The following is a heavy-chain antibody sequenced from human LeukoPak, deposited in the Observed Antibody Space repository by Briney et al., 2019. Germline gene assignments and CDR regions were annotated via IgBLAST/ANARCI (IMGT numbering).Heavy chain of an antibody. J-gene: IGHJ3*02. V-gene: IGHV1-69*13. CDR3: ARGKIDWDGYNPSVHAFDI. Sequence: SVKVSCKASGGTFSSYAISWVRQAPGQGLECMGGIIPIFGTANYAQKFQGRVTITADESTGTAYMELSSLRSEDTAVYYCARGKIDWDGYNPSVHAFDIWGQGTMVTVSS. D-gene: IGHD5-24*01. CDR2: IIPIFGTA. CDR1: GGTFSSYA.